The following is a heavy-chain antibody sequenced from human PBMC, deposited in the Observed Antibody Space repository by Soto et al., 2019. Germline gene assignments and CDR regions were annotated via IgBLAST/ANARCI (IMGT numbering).Heavy chain of an antibody. Sequence: QVQLVQSGAEVKKPGSSVKVSCKASGGTFSSYTISWVRQAPGQGLEWMGRIIPILGIANYAQKFQGRVTITADKXTTXAYMELSSLRSEDTAVYYCARVLVAEAYYYYGMDVWGQGTTVTVSS. CDR2: IIPILGIA. D-gene: IGHD5-12*01. CDR1: GGTFSSYT. CDR3: ARVLVAEAYYYYGMDV. J-gene: IGHJ6*02. V-gene: IGHV1-69*02.